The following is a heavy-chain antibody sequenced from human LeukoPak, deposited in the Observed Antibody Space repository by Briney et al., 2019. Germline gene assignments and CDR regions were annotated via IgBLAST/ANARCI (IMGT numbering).Heavy chain of an antibody. D-gene: IGHD3-10*01. Sequence: GGSLRLSCAASGFTFSSYSMNWVRQAPGKGLEWVSSISSSSSYIYYADSVKGRFTISRDNAKNSLYLQMNSLRAEDTAVYYCARGGSLGMVRVNWFDPWGQGTLVTVAS. CDR1: GFTFSSYS. V-gene: IGHV3-21*01. CDR2: ISSSSSYI. J-gene: IGHJ5*02. CDR3: ARGGSLGMVRVNWFDP.